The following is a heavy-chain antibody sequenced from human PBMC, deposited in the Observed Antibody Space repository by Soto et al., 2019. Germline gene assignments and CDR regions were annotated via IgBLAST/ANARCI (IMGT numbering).Heavy chain of an antibody. CDR1: GGSVSSGSYY. Sequence: SETLSLTCTVSGGSVSSGSYYWSWIRQPPGKGLEWIGYIYYSGSTNYNPSLKSRVTISVDTSKNQFSLKLSSVTAADTAVYYCARVGDGFQFWVPYFDYWGQGTLVTVSS. J-gene: IGHJ4*02. D-gene: IGHD1-26*01. CDR3: ARVGDGFQFWVPYFDY. V-gene: IGHV4-61*01. CDR2: IYYSGST.